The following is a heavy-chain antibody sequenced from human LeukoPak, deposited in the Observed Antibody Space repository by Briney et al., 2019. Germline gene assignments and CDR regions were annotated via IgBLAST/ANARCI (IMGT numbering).Heavy chain of an antibody. CDR1: GGSISGWY. J-gene: IGHJ5*02. Sequence: SETLSLTCSASGGSISGWYWSWIRQPPGKGLEWIGYISHSGSTYYDPSLRSRVTISVDRSKNQFSLKLSSVAAADTAVYYCASDLGYCSSTSCRYFDPWGQGTLVTVSS. V-gene: IGHV4-59*12. CDR3: ASDLGYCSSTSCRYFDP. CDR2: ISHSGST. D-gene: IGHD2-2*01.